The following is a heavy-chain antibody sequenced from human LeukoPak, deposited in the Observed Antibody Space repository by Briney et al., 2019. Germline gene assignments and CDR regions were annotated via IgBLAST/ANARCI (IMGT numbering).Heavy chain of an antibody. CDR2: INSDGSST. D-gene: IGHD3-22*01. J-gene: IGHJ6*03. CDR3: ARGADDSSGYYYYYYYYMDA. Sequence: TGGSLRLSCAASGFTFSSYWMHWVRQAPGKGLVWVSRINSDGSSTSYADSVKGRFTISRDSAENTLYLQMNSLRAEDTAVYYCARGADDSSGYYYYYYYYMDAWGKGTTVTISS. CDR1: GFTFSSYW. V-gene: IGHV3-74*01.